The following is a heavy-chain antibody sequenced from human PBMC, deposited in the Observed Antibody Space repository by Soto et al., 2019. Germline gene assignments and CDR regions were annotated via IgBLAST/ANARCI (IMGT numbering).Heavy chain of an antibody. CDR3: AREAPTHYDSSGYYGNY. V-gene: IGHV3-21*01. CDR1: GFTFSSYS. Sequence: GGSLRLSCAASGFTFSSYSMNWVRQAPGKGLEWVSSISSSSSYIYYADSVKGRFTISRDNAKNSLYLQMNSLRAEDTAVYYCAREAPTHYDSSGYYGNYWGQGTPVTVSS. D-gene: IGHD3-22*01. CDR2: ISSSSSYI. J-gene: IGHJ4*02.